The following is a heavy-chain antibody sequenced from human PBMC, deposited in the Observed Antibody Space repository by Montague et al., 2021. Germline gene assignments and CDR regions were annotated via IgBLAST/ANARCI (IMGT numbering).Heavy chain of an antibody. CDR2: VSHGGRT. Sequence: SETLSPTCTVSRSLINSDYYWGWIRQPPGKGLEWMGSVSHGGRTYYNPSLTSRVTISVDPSNNHFSLKLSSVTAADTAMYYCARERDRYYYMDIWGKGTTITVSS. V-gene: IGHV4-38-2*02. CDR3: ARERDRYYYMDI. J-gene: IGHJ6*03. CDR1: RSLINSDYY.